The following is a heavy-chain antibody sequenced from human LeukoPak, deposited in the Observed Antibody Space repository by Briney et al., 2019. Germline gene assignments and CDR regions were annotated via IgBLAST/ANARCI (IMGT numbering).Heavy chain of an antibody. D-gene: IGHD5-18*01. J-gene: IGHJ6*02. V-gene: IGHV4-59*01. Sequence: SETLSLTCTVSGGSISSYYWSWIRQPPGKGLEWIGYIYYSGSTNYNPSLKSRVTISVDTSKNQFSLKLSSVTAADTAVYYCARATAMARFYGMDVGGQGTTVTVSS. CDR3: ARATAMARFYGMDV. CDR2: IYYSGST. CDR1: GGSISSYY.